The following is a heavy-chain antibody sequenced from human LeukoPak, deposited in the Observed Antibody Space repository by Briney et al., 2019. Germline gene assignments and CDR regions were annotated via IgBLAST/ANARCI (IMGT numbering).Heavy chain of an antibody. CDR2: MFYSGST. CDR3: ARADGYYDFWSGYYDY. D-gene: IGHD3-3*01. CDR1: GGSISGYY. V-gene: IGHV4-59*01. Sequence: SETLSLTCTVSGGSISGYYWSWIRQPPGKGLEWIGYMFYSGSTSYNPSLKSRVTLSVDTSKNQFSLKLSSVAAADTAVYYCARADGYYDFWSGYYDYWGQGTLVTVSS. J-gene: IGHJ4*02.